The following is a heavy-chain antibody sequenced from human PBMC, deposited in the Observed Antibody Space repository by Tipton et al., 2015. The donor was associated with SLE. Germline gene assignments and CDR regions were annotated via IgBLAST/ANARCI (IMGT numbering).Heavy chain of an antibody. CDR2: FSRIEGT. CDR3: TRSLYNTNRFWFDP. D-gene: IGHD1-14*01. CDR1: HASLTTNY. J-gene: IGHJ5*02. Sequence: LRLSCTVSHASLTTNYWTWIRQAPEKPMEWIGFFSRIEGTMYNPSLRRRVTISLDTSKSQFSLRLTSVTAADTAMYYCTRSLYNTNRFWFDPWGQGTLVIVSS. V-gene: IGHV4-59*01.